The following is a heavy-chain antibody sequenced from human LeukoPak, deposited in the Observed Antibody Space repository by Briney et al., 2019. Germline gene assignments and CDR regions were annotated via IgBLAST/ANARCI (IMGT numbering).Heavy chain of an antibody. J-gene: IGHJ4*02. CDR1: GFTFSSYW. CDR2: IKEDESEK. CDR3: ARGVYAYDY. Sequence: GSLRLSCVASGFTFSSYWMSWVRQAPGKGLEWVAKIKEDESEKYYVDSVKGRFTISRDNAKNLVYLQMNSLRAEDTALYYCARGVYAYDYWGQGTLVTVSS. V-gene: IGHV3-7*01. D-gene: IGHD2-8*01.